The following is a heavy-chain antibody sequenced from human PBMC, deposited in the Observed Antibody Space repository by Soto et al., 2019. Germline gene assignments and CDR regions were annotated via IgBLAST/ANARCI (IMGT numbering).Heavy chain of an antibody. CDR3: ARTYGGYPPLYYGMDV. CDR1: GFTFSDYY. D-gene: IGHD5-12*01. Sequence: GGSLRLSCAPSGFTFSDYYMNWIRQAPGKGLDWVSSISSRDNTIYYADSVQGRFTISRDNAKNSLYLQMNSLRAEDTAVYYCARTYGGYPPLYYGMDVWGQGTTVTVSS. V-gene: IGHV3-11*01. CDR2: ISSRDNTI. J-gene: IGHJ6*02.